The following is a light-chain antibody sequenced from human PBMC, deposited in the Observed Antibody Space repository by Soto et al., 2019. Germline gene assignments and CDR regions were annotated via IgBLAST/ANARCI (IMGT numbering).Light chain of an antibody. J-gene: IGKJ1*01. V-gene: IGKV3-15*01. Sequence: EIVMTQSPATLSVSPGERATLSCRATQSVNTNLAWYQQRPGQAPRLLIYGASTGATDIPDRFSGSGSGTEFTLTISSLQSEDFAVYYCQQYDKWPRWTFGQGTKVDIK. CDR1: QSVNTN. CDR2: GAS. CDR3: QQYDKWPRWT.